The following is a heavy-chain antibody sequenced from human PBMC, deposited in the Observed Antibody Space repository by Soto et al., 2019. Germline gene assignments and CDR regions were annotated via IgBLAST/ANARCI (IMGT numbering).Heavy chain of an antibody. CDR1: GFAISRGYY. CDR2: IYPSVSS. D-gene: IGHD2-21*02. CDR3: AREKVGTTFFDT. V-gene: IGHV4-38-2*02. Sequence: ASETLSLTCSVSGFAISRGYYWSWVRQPPGKGLEWIGSIYPSVSSYHNPSLATRLGLSIDASKNQFTLNLTSVTAADTALCFCAREKVGTTFFDTWGQGIQVTVSS. J-gene: IGHJ4*02.